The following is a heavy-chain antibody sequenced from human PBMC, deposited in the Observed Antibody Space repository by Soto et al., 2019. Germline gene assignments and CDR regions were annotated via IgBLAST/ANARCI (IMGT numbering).Heavy chain of an antibody. J-gene: IGHJ6*02. D-gene: IGHD5-12*01. Sequence: PSETLSLTCTVSGGSISSYYWSWIRQPPGKGLEWIGYIYYSGSTNYNPSLKSRVTISVDTSKNQFSLKLSSVTAAGTAVYYCARGYSGYDSLRTIPLDYGMDVWGQGTTVTVSS. CDR3: ARGYSGYDSLRTIPLDYGMDV. V-gene: IGHV4-59*01. CDR2: IYYSGST. CDR1: GGSISSYY.